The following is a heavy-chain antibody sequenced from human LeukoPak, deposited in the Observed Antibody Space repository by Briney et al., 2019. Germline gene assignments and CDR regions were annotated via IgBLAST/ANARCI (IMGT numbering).Heavy chain of an antibody. CDR3: AREGFGVP. V-gene: IGHV1-46*01. Sequence: ASVKVSCKASGGTFSSYAISWVRQAPGQGLEWMGIINPSGGSTSYAQKFQGRVTMTRDMSTSTVYMELSSLRSEDTAVYYCAREGFGVPWGQGTLVTVSS. J-gene: IGHJ5*02. CDR1: GGTFSSYA. CDR2: INPSGGST. D-gene: IGHD2-8*01.